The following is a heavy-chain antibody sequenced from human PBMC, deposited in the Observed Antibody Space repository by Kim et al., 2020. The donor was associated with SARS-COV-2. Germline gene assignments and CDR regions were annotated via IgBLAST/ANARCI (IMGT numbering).Heavy chain of an antibody. CDR1: GFTFSSYG. CDR3: AKDWGGRSTGYYYYYGMDV. CDR2: ISYDGSNK. Sequence: GGSLRLSCAASGFTFSSYGMHWVRQAPGKGLEWVAVISYDGSNKYYADSVKGRFTISRDNSKNTLYLQMNSLRAEDTAVYYCAKDWGGRSTGYYYYYGMDVWGQGTTVTVSS. D-gene: IGHD2-21*01. J-gene: IGHJ6*02. V-gene: IGHV3-30*18.